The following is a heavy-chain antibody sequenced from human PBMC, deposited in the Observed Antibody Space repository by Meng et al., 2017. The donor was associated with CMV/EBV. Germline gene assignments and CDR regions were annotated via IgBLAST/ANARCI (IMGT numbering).Heavy chain of an antibody. CDR1: GFTFSSYG. J-gene: IGHJ4*02. V-gene: IGHV3-30*02. Sequence: GGSLRLSCAASGFTFSSYGMHWVRQAPGKGLEWVAFIRYDGSNKYYADSVKGRFTISRDNAKNSLYLQMNSLRAEDTAVYYCARVGVGAVDYWGQGTLVTVSS. CDR2: IRYDGSNK. D-gene: IGHD1-26*01. CDR3: ARVGVGAVDY.